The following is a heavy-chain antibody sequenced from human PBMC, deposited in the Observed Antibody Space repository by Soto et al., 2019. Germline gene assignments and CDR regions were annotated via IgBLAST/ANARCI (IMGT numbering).Heavy chain of an antibody. Sequence: EVQLLESGGGLVQPGGSLRLSCAASGFTFSSYAMSWVRQAPGKGLEWVSAISGSGGSTYYADSVKGRFTISRDNSKNTLYPQMNSLRADDTAVYYCAKLPSYQLAAAGTGWYFDLWGRGTLLTVSS. D-gene: IGHD6-13*01. CDR2: ISGSGGST. V-gene: IGHV3-23*01. J-gene: IGHJ2*01. CDR3: AKLPSYQLAAAGTGWYFDL. CDR1: GFTFSSYA.